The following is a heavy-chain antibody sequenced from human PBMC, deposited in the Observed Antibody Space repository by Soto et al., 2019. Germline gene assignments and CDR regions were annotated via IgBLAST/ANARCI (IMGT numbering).Heavy chain of an antibody. J-gene: IGHJ4*02. V-gene: IGHV4-59*01. CDR1: GGSISSYY. CDR2: IYYIGST. CDR3: ARGGWKLFDY. Sequence: PSETLSLTCTVSGGSISSYYWSWIRQPPGKGLEWIGYIYYIGSTNYNPSLKSRVTISVDTSKNQFSLKLSFVTAADTAVYYCARGGWKLFDYWGQGTLVTVSS. D-gene: IGHD6-19*01.